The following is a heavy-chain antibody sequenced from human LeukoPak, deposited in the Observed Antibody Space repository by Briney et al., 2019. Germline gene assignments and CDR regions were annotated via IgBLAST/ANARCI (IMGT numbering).Heavy chain of an antibody. J-gene: IGHJ4*02. Sequence: GGSLRLSCAASGFTFSSYGMHWVRQAPGKGLEWVAVISYDGSNKYYADSVKGRFTISRDNSKNTLYLQMNSLRAEDTAVYYCAKDNGGGYYYDSSGYPDYWGQGTLVTVSS. CDR3: AKDNGGGYYYDSSGYPDY. D-gene: IGHD3-22*01. CDR2: ISYDGSNK. V-gene: IGHV3-30*18. CDR1: GFTFSSYG.